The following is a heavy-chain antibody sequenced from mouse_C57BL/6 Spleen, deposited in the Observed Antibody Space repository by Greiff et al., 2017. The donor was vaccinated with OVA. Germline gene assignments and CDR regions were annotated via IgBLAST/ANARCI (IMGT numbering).Heavy chain of an antibody. J-gene: IGHJ4*01. D-gene: IGHD1-2*01. V-gene: IGHV14-1*01. CDR2: IDPEDGDT. Sequence: VQLQQSGAELVRPGASVKLSCTASGFNIKDYYMHWVKQRPEQGLEWIGRIDPEDGDTEYAPKFQGKATMTADTSSNTAYLQLSSLTSEDTAVYYCTSCLPIRAMDYWGQGTSVTVSS. CDR3: TSCLPIRAMDY. CDR1: GFNIKDYY.